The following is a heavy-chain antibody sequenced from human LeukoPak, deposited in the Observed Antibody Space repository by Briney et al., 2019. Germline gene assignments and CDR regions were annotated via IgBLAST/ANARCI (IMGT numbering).Heavy chain of an antibody. CDR1: GFALSAYW. J-gene: IGHJ6*02. CDR3: ARDYTATGAMDV. Sequence: GGSLRLSCAASGFALSAYWMNWVRQAPGKGLQWLANIKQDGTVQHYVDSVKGRSTISRDNAKNSLFPQMNSLRAEDTALYYCARDYTATGAMDVWGQGTTVTVS. CDR2: IKQDGTVQ. D-gene: IGHD2-21*02. V-gene: IGHV3-7*01.